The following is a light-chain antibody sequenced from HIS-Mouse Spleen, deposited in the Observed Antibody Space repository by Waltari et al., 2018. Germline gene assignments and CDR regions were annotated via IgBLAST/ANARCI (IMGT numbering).Light chain of an antibody. J-gene: IGLJ1*01. CDR2: RNN. Sequence: QSVLTQPPSASGTPGQRVTISCSGSSSNIGSNYVYWYQQLPGTAPKLLTYRNNQRPSGAPDRFSGSKSGTSASLAISGLRSEDEADYYCAAWDDSLSGYVFGTGTKVTVL. V-gene: IGLV1-47*01. CDR1: SSNIGSNY. CDR3: AAWDDSLSGYV.